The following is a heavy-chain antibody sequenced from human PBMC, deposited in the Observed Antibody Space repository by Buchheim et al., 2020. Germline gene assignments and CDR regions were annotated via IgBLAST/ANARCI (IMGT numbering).Heavy chain of an antibody. D-gene: IGHD2-15*01. CDR2: ISGSGGST. J-gene: IGHJ6*02. CDR3: AKVFPWYCSGGSCYSAYYYYGMDV. V-gene: IGHV3-23*01. Sequence: EVQLLESGGGLVQPGGSLRLSCAASGFTFSSYAMSWARQAPGRGLEWVSAISGSGGSTYYADSVKGRFTISRDNSKDTLYLQMNSLRAEDTAVYYCAKVFPWYCSGGSCYSAYYYYGMDVWGQGTT. CDR1: GFTFSSYA.